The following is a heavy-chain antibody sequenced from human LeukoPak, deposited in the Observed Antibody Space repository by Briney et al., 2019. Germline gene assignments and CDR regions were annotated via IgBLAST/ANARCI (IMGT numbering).Heavy chain of an antibody. CDR1: GFTFDDYA. V-gene: IGHV3-9*01. D-gene: IGHD6-19*01. Sequence: GGSLRLSCAASGFTFDDYAMHWVRQAPGKGLEWVSGISWNSGSIGYADSVKGRFTISRDNAKNPLYLQMNSLRAEDTALYYCASLAVADAFDIWGQGTMVTVSS. CDR2: ISWNSGSI. J-gene: IGHJ3*02. CDR3: ASLAVADAFDI.